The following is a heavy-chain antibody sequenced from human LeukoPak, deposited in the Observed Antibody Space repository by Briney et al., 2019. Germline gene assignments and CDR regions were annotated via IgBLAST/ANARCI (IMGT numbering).Heavy chain of an antibody. J-gene: IGHJ5*02. CDR1: GASISSYY. D-gene: IGHD4-17*01. CDR3: ARVATVTTSWFDP. CDR2: IYYSGST. V-gene: IGHV4-59*12. Sequence: SETLSLTCTVSGASISSYYWSWIRQPPGKGLEWIGYIYYSGSTNYNPSLKSRVSFSVDTSKNQFSLKLSSVTAADTAVYYCARVATVTTSWFDPWGQGTLVTVSS.